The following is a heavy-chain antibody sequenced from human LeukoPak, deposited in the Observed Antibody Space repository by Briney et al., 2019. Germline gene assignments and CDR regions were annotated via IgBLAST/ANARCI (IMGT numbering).Heavy chain of an antibody. CDR1: GYTFTSYD. Sequence: ASVKVSCKASGYTFTSYDINWVRQATGQGLEWMGWMNPNSGNTGYAQKFQGRVTMTRNTSISTAYMELSSPRSEDTAVYYCARGHKQQLAFDIWGQGTMVTVSS. D-gene: IGHD6-13*01. CDR2: MNPNSGNT. V-gene: IGHV1-8*01. J-gene: IGHJ3*02. CDR3: ARGHKQQLAFDI.